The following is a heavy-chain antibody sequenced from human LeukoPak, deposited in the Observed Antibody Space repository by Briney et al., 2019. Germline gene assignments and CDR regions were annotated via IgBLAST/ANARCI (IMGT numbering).Heavy chain of an antibody. CDR2: VNPNSGGT. Sequence: GASVKVSCKASGYTFTGYYLHWVRQAPGQGPEWMGQVNPNSGGTNYAQKFQGRVTMTRDTSISTAYMELTRLRSDDTAVYYCARDSPIMGTFYAFDIWGQGTMVTVS. CDR3: ARDSPIMGTFYAFDI. CDR1: GYTFTGYY. J-gene: IGHJ3*02. V-gene: IGHV1-2*06. D-gene: IGHD2/OR15-2a*01.